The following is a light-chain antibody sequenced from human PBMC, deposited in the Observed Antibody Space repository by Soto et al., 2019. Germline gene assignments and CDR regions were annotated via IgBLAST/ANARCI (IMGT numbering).Light chain of an antibody. J-gene: IGKJ1*01. CDR2: LGS. Sequence: DIVLTQSPLSLPVTPGEPASISCRSSQSLLHSNGNIYLDWYLQKPVQSPQLLIYLGSIRASGVPVRFSGSGPGTDFTLKITRVEAEDVGVYYCMQAIQAPRTFGLGTKVEI. V-gene: IGKV2-28*01. CDR3: MQAIQAPRT. CDR1: QSLLHSNGNIY.